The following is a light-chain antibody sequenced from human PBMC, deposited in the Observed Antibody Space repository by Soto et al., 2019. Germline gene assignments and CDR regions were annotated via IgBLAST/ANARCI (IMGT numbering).Light chain of an antibody. CDR3: SSYTTSSTRV. V-gene: IGLV2-14*03. J-gene: IGLJ3*02. Sequence: QSALTQPASVSGSPGQSITISCTGTSSDIGGYNFVSWYQQHPGKAPKLMIYDVTNRPPGLSDRFSGSKSVNTASLTISGLQAEDEADYYCSSYTTSSTRVFGGGTKLTVL. CDR1: SSDIGGYNF. CDR2: DVT.